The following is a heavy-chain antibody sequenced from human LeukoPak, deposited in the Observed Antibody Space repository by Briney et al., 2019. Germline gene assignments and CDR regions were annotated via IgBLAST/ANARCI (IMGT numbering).Heavy chain of an antibody. CDR2: ISGSGGST. D-gene: IGHD3-22*01. V-gene: IGHV3-23*01. Sequence: GGSLRLSCGASGFTFSSYAMSWVRQAPGKGLEWVSTISGSGGSTYYADSGKGRFTISRDNSKNTPYLHMQSLRAEDTAVYYCAKDSNGDYYDSSGYYLFHYWGQGTLVTVSS. CDR1: GFTFSSYA. J-gene: IGHJ4*02. CDR3: AKDSNGDYYDSSGYYLFHY.